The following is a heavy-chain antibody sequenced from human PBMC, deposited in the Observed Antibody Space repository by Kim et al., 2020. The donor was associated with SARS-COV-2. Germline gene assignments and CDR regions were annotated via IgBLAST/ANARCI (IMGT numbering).Heavy chain of an antibody. CDR3: ARDDCSGGSCYSNYYYYGMDG. CDR1: GGTFSSYA. D-gene: IGHD2-15*01. J-gene: IGHJ6*02. Sequence: SVKVSCKASGGTFSSYAISWVRQAPGQGLEWMGGIIPIFGTANYAQKFQGRVTITADESTSTAYMELSSLRSEDTAVYYCARDDCSGGSCYSNYYYYGMDGWGQGTTVTVSS. CDR2: IIPIFGTA. V-gene: IGHV1-69*13.